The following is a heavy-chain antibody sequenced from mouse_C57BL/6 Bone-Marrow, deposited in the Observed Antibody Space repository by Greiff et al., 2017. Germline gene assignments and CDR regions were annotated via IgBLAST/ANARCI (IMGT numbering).Heavy chain of an antibody. Sequence: QVQLQQPGAELVMPGASVKLSCKASGYTFTSYWMHWVKQRPGQGLEWIGEIDPENGDTEYASKFQGKATITADTSSNTAYLQLSSLTSEDAAVYYCAIGGYWGQGTTLTVSS. CDR1: GYTFTSYW. V-gene: IGHV1-69*01. CDR2: IDPENGDT. CDR3: AIGGY. J-gene: IGHJ2*01.